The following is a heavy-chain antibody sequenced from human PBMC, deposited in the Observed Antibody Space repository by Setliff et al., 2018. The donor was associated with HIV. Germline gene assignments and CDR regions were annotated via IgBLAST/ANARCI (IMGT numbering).Heavy chain of an antibody. J-gene: IGHJ6*03. CDR1: GYSFSNYY. D-gene: IGHD3-22*01. CDR2: IYPGDFDT. Sequence: LGESLTISCKGSGYSFSNYYIGWVRRMPRKGLECMGVIYPGDFDTRYSPSFQGQVTISADKSISTAYLQWSSLKASDTAIYYCVRPFKGGRHYYDSSGYLSCMDVWGKGTTVTVSS. V-gene: IGHV5-51*01. CDR3: VRPFKGGRHYYDSSGYLSCMDV.